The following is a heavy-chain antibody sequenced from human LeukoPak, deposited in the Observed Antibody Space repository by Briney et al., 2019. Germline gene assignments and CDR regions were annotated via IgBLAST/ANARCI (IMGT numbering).Heavy chain of an antibody. V-gene: IGHV4-34*01. D-gene: IGHD6-19*01. CDR3: ARGSGWYLWNAFDI. CDR1: GGSFSGYY. J-gene: IGHJ3*02. CDR2: INHSGST. Sequence: AETLSLTCAVYGGSFSGYYWSWIRQPPGKGLEWIGEINHSGSTNYNPSLKSRVTISVDTSKNQFSLKLSSVTAADTAVYYCARGSGWYLWNAFDIWGQGTMVTVSS.